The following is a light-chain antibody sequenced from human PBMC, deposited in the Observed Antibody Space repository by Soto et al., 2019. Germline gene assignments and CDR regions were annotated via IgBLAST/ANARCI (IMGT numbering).Light chain of an antibody. V-gene: IGLV4-69*01. CDR2: VNSDGSH. Sequence: QSVLTQSPSVSASLGASVKLTCTLSSGHSNYAIAWHQQQPEKGPRYLMKVNSDGSHNKGDGIPDRFSGSSSGADRYLTISSLQSEDEADYYCQTWDTGIRVFGGGTKLTVL. CDR1: SGHSNYA. J-gene: IGLJ2*01. CDR3: QTWDTGIRV.